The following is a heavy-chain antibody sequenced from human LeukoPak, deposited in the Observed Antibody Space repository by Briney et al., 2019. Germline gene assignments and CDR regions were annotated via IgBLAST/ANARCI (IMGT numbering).Heavy chain of an antibody. CDR3: ARDYGSGSYRFDY. D-gene: IGHD3-10*01. CDR2: ISAYSGNT. Sequence: ASVKVSCKASGYTFTSCGIIWVRQAPGQGLEWMGWISAYSGNTNYAQNLQGRVTMTTDTSTSTAYMEVRSLRSDDTAVYYCARDYGSGSYRFDYWGQGTLVTVSS. V-gene: IGHV1-18*01. CDR1: GYTFTSCG. J-gene: IGHJ4*02.